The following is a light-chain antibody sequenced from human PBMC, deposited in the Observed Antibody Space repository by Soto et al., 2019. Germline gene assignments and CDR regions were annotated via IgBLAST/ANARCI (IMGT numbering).Light chain of an antibody. J-gene: IGKJ1*01. CDR1: QSVSSY. Sequence: EIVLTQSPGTLSLSPGERATLSCRASQSVSSYLAWYQQKPGQAPRLLIYDASNRATGIPARFSGSGSGTEFTLTISSLQSEDFAVYYCHQYNFWPTFGQGTKVDIK. CDR3: HQYNFWPT. CDR2: DAS. V-gene: IGKV3D-15*01.